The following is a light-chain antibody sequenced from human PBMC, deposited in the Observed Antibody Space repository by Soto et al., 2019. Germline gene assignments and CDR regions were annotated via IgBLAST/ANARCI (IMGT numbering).Light chain of an antibody. V-gene: IGKV3-15*01. J-gene: IGKJ1*01. CDR3: QQYNNWPLT. Sequence: EIVMTQSPATLSVSPGERVTLSCRASQSVSSNLAWYQQKPGQAPRLLIYGASTRATGIPARFSGSGSGTEFTLTISSLQSEEFAVYYCQQYNNWPLTFGQGTKVEIK. CDR2: GAS. CDR1: QSVSSN.